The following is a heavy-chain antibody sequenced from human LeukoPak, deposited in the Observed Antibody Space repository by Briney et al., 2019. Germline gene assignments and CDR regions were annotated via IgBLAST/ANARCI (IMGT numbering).Heavy chain of an antibody. J-gene: IGHJ6*03. V-gene: IGHV3-30*18. CDR1: GFTFSSYG. D-gene: IGHD6-13*01. CDR3: AKGATTSWSYYFYYYMDV. CDR2: ISYDGSNK. Sequence: QTGGSLRLSCAASGFTFSSYGMHWVRQAPGKGLEWVAVISYDGSNKYYADSVKGRFTISRDNSKNTLYLQMSSLRVDDTATYYCAKGATTSWSYYFYYYMDVWGKGTTVTVSS.